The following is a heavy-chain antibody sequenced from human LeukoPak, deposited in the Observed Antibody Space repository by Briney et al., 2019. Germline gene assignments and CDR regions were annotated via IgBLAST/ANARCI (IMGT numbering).Heavy chain of an antibody. V-gene: IGHV3-20*04. D-gene: IGHD2-2*01. J-gene: IGHJ3*02. CDR1: GFTFDDYG. CDR3: AREDGYCSSTSCYTGAFDI. Sequence: GGSLRLSCAASGFTFDDYGMSWVRQAPGKGLEWVSGINWNGGSTGYADSVKGRFTISRDNAKNSLYLQMNSLRAEDTALYYCAREDGYCSSTSCYTGAFDIWGRGTMVTVSS. CDR2: INWNGGST.